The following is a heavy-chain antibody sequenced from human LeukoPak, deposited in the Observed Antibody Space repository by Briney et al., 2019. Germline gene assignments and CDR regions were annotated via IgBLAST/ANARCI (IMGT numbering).Heavy chain of an antibody. D-gene: IGHD6-19*01. CDR1: GGSISSSSYY. V-gene: IGHV4-39*01. J-gene: IGHJ6*03. CDR2: IYYSGST. Sequence: TSETLSLTCTVSGGSISSSSYYWGWIRQPPGKGLEWIGSIYYSGSTYYNPSLKSRVTISVDTSKNQFSLKLSSVTAADTAVYYCARQGEGSGWSEDYYMDVWGKGTTVTVSS. CDR3: ARQGEGSGWSEDYYMDV.